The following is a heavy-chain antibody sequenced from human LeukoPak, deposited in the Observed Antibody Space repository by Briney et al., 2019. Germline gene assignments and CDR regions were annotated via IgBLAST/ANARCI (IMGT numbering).Heavy chain of an antibody. J-gene: IGHJ4*02. V-gene: IGHV4-34*01. CDR2: INHSGST. CDR3: ARGTGSCYDY. D-gene: IGHD2-15*01. CDR1: GGSFSGYY. Sequence: NPSETLSLTCAVYGGSFSGYYWSWIRQPPGKGLEWIGEINHSGSTNYNPSLKSRVTISVDTPKNQFSLKLSSVTAADTAVYYCARGTGSCYDYWGQGTLVTVSS.